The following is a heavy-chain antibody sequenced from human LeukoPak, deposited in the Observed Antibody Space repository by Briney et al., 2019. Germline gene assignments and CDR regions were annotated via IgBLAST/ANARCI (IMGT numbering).Heavy chain of an antibody. CDR3: ARADSSGWQWGPNAFDT. V-gene: IGHV3-21*01. Sequence: GGSLRLSCAASGFTFSSYSMNWVRQAPGKGLEWVSSISSSSSYIYYADSVKGRFTISRDNAKNSLYLQMNSLRAEDTAVYYCARADSSGWQWGPNAFDTWGQGTMVTVSS. J-gene: IGHJ3*02. D-gene: IGHD6-19*01. CDR1: GFTFSSYS. CDR2: ISSSSSYI.